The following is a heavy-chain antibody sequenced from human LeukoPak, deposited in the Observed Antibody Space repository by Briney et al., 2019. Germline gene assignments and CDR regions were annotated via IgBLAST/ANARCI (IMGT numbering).Heavy chain of an antibody. J-gene: IGHJ6*02. CDR3: AKRSRGYCTNGVCSPYHYGMDV. V-gene: IGHV3-23*01. CDR2: ISGSGGST. Sequence: GGSLRLSCAASGFTFSSYAMSWVRQAPGKGLEWVSAISGSGGSTYYADSVKGRFTISRDNSKNTLYLQMNSLRAEDTAVYYCAKRSRGYCTNGVCSPYHYGMDVWGQGTTVTVSS. CDR1: GFTFSSYA. D-gene: IGHD2-8*01.